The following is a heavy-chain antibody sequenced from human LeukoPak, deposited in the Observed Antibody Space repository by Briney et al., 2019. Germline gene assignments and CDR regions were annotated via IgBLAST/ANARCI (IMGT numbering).Heavy chain of an antibody. CDR2: ISGSGDNT. CDR3: AKGSYYDSSGSFYFDY. V-gene: IGHV3-23*01. J-gene: IGHJ4*02. CDR1: GFDFKKYA. Sequence: GGSLRLSCGASGFDFKKYAMTWVRQAPGKGLEWVSGISGSGDNTYYADSVKGRFTISRDNSKNTLYVQVNSLGTEDTAAYYCAKGSYYDSSGSFYFDYWGQGTLVTVSS. D-gene: IGHD3-22*01.